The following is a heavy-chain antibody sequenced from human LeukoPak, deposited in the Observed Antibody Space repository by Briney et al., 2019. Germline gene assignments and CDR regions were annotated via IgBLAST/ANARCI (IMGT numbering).Heavy chain of an antibody. J-gene: IGHJ4*02. Sequence: ASVKVSCKASGYTFTGYYMHWVRQAPGQGLEWMGWINPNSGGTNYAQKFQGRVTMTRDTSISTAYMELSRLRSDDTAVYYCARQRGDTAMAHFDYWGQGTLVTVSS. D-gene: IGHD5-18*01. CDR2: INPNSGGT. CDR3: ARQRGDTAMAHFDY. CDR1: GYTFTGYY. V-gene: IGHV1-2*02.